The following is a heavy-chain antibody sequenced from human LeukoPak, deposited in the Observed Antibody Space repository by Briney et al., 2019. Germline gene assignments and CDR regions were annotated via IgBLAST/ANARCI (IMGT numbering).Heavy chain of an antibody. CDR1: GFTFSSYG. Sequence: GRSLRLSCAASGFTFSSYGMHWVRQAPGKGLEWVAVISYDGSNKYYADSVKGRFTISRDNSKNTLYLQMNSLRAEDTAVYYCAKECRYSSSFDYWGQGTLVTVSS. V-gene: IGHV3-30*18. CDR2: ISYDGSNK. CDR3: AKECRYSSSFDY. D-gene: IGHD6-13*01. J-gene: IGHJ4*02.